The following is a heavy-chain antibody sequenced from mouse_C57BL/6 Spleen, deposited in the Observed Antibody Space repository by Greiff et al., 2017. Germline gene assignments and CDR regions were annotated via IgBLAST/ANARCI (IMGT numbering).Heavy chain of an antibody. CDR3: ARHGDCGSSPYFDY. V-gene: IGHV5-15*01. CDR1: GFTFSDYG. J-gene: IGHJ2*01. D-gene: IGHD1-1*01. CDR2: ISNLAFSI. Sequence: DVMLVESGGGLVQPGGSLRLSCAASGFTFSDYGMAWVRQAPRKGPEWVAFISNLAFSIYYADTVTGRFNISGKNAKNTLYLEMSSQRSEDTAMYYCARHGDCGSSPYFDYWGQGTTLTVSS.